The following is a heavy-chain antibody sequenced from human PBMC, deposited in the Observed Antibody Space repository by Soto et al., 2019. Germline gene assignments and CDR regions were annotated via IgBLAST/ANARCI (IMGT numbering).Heavy chain of an antibody. D-gene: IGHD3-3*01. V-gene: IGHV3-43D*04. CDR3: AKDTKGFWSGYPGTSGGMDV. J-gene: IGHJ6*02. Sequence: VGSLRLSCAASGFTFDDYAMHWVRQAPGKGLEWVSLISWDGGSTYYADSVKGRFTISRDNSKNSLYLQMNSLRAEDTALYYCAKDTKGFWSGYPGTSGGMDVWGQGTTVTVSS. CDR1: GFTFDDYA. CDR2: ISWDGGST.